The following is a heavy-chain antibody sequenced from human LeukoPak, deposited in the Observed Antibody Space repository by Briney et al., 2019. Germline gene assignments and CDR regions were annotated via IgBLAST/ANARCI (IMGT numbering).Heavy chain of an antibody. CDR1: GITVSSNY. D-gene: IGHD3-22*01. J-gene: IGHJ4*02. CDR3: ARAVYYYDSSGYYRFYFDY. V-gene: IGHV3-66*01. CDR2: IYSGGST. Sequence: GGSLRLSWAASGITVSSNYMSWVRQAPGKGLEWVSVIYSGGSTYHADSVKGRFTISRDNSKNTLYLQMNSLRAEDTAVYYCARAVYYYDSSGYYRFYFDYWGQGTLVTVSS.